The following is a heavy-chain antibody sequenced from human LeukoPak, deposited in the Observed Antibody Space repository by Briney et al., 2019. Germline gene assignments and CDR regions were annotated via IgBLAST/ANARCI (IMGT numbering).Heavy chain of an antibody. CDR3: ARVGCSSTSCYGYYYYMDV. V-gene: IGHV3-20*04. CDR1: GFTFSSYS. D-gene: IGHD2-2*01. J-gene: IGHJ6*03. CDR2: INWNGGST. Sequence: RPGGSLRLSCAASGFTFSSYSMNWVRQAPGKELEWVSGINWNGGSTGYADSVKGRFTISRDNAKNSLYLQMNSLRAEDTALYYCARVGCSSTSCYGYYYYMDVWGKGTTVTVSS.